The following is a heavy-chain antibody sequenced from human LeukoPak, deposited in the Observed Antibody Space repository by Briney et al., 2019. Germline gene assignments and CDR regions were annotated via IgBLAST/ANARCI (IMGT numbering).Heavy chain of an antibody. CDR2: ISGSDDSS. Sequence: PGGSLRLSCAASGFTFNSFAMNWVRQAPGKGLEWVSSISGSDDSSHYADFVKGRFTISRDNSKNTLHLQMSSLRAEDTAVYYCAKSLGVGGYTRYKGFDQWGQGTPVTVSS. D-gene: IGHD3-16*02. CDR1: GFTFNSFA. V-gene: IGHV3-23*01. CDR3: AKSLGVGGYTRYKGFDQ. J-gene: IGHJ4*02.